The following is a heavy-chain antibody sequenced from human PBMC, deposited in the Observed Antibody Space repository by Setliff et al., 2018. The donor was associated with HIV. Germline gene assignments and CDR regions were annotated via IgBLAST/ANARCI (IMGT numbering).Heavy chain of an antibody. J-gene: IGHJ4*03. Sequence: SETLSLTCTVSGGSVSDTSYYWGWIRQPPGKGLEWLANVYYSGGTYYNPSLNSRVTISVDTSRNQFSLKLTSVTAADTALYFCARLGDSGYDFRGYFDYWVPETLLVTVSS. CDR2: VYYSGGT. CDR3: ARLGDSGYDFRGYFDY. CDR1: GGSVSDTSYY. D-gene: IGHD5-12*01. V-gene: IGHV4-39*01.